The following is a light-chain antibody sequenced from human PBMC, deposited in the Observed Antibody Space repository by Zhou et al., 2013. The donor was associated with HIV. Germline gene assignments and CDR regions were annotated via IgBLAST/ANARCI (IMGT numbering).Light chain of an antibody. V-gene: IGKV3D-15*01. CDR1: QSVSSN. Sequence: EIVMTQSPATLSVSPGERATLSCRASQSVSSNLAWYQQKPGQAPRLLIYGTSTRATGVPARFSGSGSGTDFTLTISSLQSEDLSIYYCQQNNDRPRTFGQGTKLE. J-gene: IGKJ2*01. CDR3: QQNNDRPRT. CDR2: GTS.